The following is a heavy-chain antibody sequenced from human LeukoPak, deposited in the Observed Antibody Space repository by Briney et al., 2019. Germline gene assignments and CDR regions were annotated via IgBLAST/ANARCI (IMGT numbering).Heavy chain of an antibody. CDR3: TTFVVVTGNF. V-gene: IGHV3-15*01. CDR2: IKSKTDGGTT. D-gene: IGHD2-21*02. Sequence: PGGSLRLSCAASGFTFSNAWMSWVRQAPGKGLEWVGRIKSKTDGGTTDYAAPATGRFSISRDDSRNMLYLQMNSLKTEDTAIYYCTTFVVVTGNFWGQGTLVTVSS. CDR1: GFTFSNAW. J-gene: IGHJ4*02.